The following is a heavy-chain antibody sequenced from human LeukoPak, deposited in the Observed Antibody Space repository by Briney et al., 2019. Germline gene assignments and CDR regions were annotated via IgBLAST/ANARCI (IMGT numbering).Heavy chain of an antibody. CDR3: ARARGVPLYYFDF. D-gene: IGHD3-10*01. Sequence: SETLSLTCTVSGGSLSSYYWSWIRQPPGKGLEGIGYIYYSGSTNYNPSLKSRVTISVDTSKNQFSLKLGSVTAAATAVYYFARARGVPLYYFDFWGQGTLVTVSS. J-gene: IGHJ4*02. CDR1: GGSLSSYY. V-gene: IGHV4-59*01. CDR2: IYYSGST.